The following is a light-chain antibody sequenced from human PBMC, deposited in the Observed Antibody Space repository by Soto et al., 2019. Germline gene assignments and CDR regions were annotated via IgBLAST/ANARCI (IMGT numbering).Light chain of an antibody. J-gene: IGKJ4*01. Sequence: DIQLTQSPSFLSASVGDRVTVTCRASQGISSYLAWYQQKPGKAPKLLIYAASTLQSGVPSRFSGSGSRTEFTLTISSLQPEDFATYYCQQLDSHPLTFGGGTKVEIK. CDR2: AAS. CDR3: QQLDSHPLT. CDR1: QGISSY. V-gene: IGKV1-9*01.